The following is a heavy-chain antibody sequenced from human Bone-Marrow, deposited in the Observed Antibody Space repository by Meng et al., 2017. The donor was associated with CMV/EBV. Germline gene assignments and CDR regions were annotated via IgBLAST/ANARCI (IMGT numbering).Heavy chain of an antibody. CDR3: ARDQPEFSNVYIYYYYGMDV. J-gene: IGHJ6*02. D-gene: IGHD6-25*01. CDR2: ISYHESNK. V-gene: IGHV3-30*04. CDR1: GFTFNTYS. Sequence: GGSLRLSCAASGFTFNTYSMHWVRQAPGKGLEWVAVISYHESNKYYADSVKGRFTISRDNSTNTLYLQMNNLRPEDTAVYYCARDQPEFSNVYIYYYYGMDVWGQGTTDTVSS.